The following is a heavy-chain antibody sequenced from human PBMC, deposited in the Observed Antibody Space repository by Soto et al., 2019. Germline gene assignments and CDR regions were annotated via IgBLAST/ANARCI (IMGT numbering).Heavy chain of an antibody. CDR1: GFTFSSYG. Sequence: QVQLVESGGGVVQPGRSLRLSCAASGFTFSSYGMHWVRQAPGKGLEWVAVIWYDGSNKYYADSVKGRFTISRDNSKNTLYLQMNNLRAEDTAVYYCARDGYYDILTGPDSWGQGTLVTVSS. J-gene: IGHJ4*02. CDR2: IWYDGSNK. D-gene: IGHD3-9*01. CDR3: ARDGYYDILTGPDS. V-gene: IGHV3-33*01.